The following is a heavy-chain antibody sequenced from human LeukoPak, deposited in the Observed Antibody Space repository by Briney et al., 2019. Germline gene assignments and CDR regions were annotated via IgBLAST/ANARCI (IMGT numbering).Heavy chain of an antibody. J-gene: IGHJ4*02. CDR1: GFTFSSYA. CDR3: AKKGDSGWVLDY. V-gene: IGHV3-23*01. Sequence: GGSLRLSCAASGFTFSSYAMSWVRQAPGKGLGWVSGISGSGGSTHYADSVKGQFTISRDNSKNTLWLQMNSLRAEDTALYYCAKKGDSGWVLDYWGQGTLVTVSS. D-gene: IGHD6-19*01. CDR2: ISGSGGST.